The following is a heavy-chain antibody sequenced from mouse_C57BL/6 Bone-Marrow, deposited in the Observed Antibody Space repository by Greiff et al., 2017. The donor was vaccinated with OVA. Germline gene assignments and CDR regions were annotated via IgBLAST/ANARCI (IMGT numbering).Heavy chain of an antibody. V-gene: IGHV5-17*01. CDR2: ISSGSSTI. D-gene: IGHD1-1*01. CDR3: ARHYGSSYEGLGFAY. Sequence: EVQGVESGGGLVKPGGSLKLSCAASGFTFSDYGMHWVRQAPEKGLEWVAYISSGSSTIYYADTVKGRFTISRDNAKNTLFLQMTSLRSEDTAMYYCARHYGSSYEGLGFAYWGQGTLVTVSA. J-gene: IGHJ3*01. CDR1: GFTFSDYG.